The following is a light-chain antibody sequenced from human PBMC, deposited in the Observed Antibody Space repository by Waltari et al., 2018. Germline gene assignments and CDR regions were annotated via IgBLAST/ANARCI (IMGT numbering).Light chain of an antibody. J-gene: IGKJ3*01. Sequence: GRASQGIRSDLGWYQQRPGKAPKLLLYAASRLHSGVPSRFSGGGSGTDVTLTISSLQPEDVATYYCLQDYAYPRTFGPGT. V-gene: IGKV1-6*01. CDR3: LQDYAYPRT. CDR1: QGIRSD. CDR2: AAS.